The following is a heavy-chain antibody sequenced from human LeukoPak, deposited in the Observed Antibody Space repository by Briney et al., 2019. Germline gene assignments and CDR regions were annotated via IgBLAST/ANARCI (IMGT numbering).Heavy chain of an antibody. Sequence: ASVKVSCKVSGYTLTELSMHWVRQATGKGLEWMGGFDPEDGESVYAQKFQGRVTVTEDTSTDTAYMDLSSLRSEDTAVYYCATALSNPFYDSSGYYYGYFQHWGQGTLVTVSS. D-gene: IGHD3-22*01. CDR2: FDPEDGES. CDR1: GYTLTELS. V-gene: IGHV1-24*01. J-gene: IGHJ1*01. CDR3: ATALSNPFYDSSGYYYGYFQH.